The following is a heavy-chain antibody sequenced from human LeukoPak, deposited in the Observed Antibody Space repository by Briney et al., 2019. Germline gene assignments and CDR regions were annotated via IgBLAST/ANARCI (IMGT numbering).Heavy chain of an antibody. CDR3: AEEGENYAFDI. J-gene: IGHJ3*02. Sequence: GGSLRLSCAASGFTFSSYAMTWVRQAPGKGLEWVSAISGSGGSTYYADSVKGRFTSSRDNAKNTLYLQMNSLRAEDTAIYYCAEEGENYAFDIWGQGTMVTVSS. CDR2: ISGSGGST. CDR1: GFTFSSYA. D-gene: IGHD2-21*01. V-gene: IGHV3-23*01.